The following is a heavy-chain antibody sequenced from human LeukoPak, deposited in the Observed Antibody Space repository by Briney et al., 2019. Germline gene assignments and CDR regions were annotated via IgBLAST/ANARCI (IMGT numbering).Heavy chain of an antibody. V-gene: IGHV4-4*07. CDR1: GGSISSYF. J-gene: IGHJ3*02. CDR3: ARGKYYGGQYAFDI. CDR2: IYTIGST. D-gene: IGHD4-23*01. Sequence: SETLSLTCTVSGGSISSYFWSWIRQPAGKRLEWIGRIYTIGSTNYNPSLKSRVIMSVDTSKNQFSLKLSSVTAADTAVYYCARGKYYGGQYAFDIWGQGTMVTVSS.